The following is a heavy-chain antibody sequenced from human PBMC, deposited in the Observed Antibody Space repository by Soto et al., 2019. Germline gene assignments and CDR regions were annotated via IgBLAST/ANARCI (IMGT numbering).Heavy chain of an antibody. CDR3: ASGVGYGDYDFDC. Sequence: EVQLVESGGGLVQPGGSLRLSCAASGFTVSSNYTTWVRQAPGKGLQWVSVIYGGGITYYADSVKGRFTISRDNSKNTVYLQMNSLRAEDTAVYYCASGVGYGDYDFDCWGQGTLVTVSS. J-gene: IGHJ4*02. V-gene: IGHV3-66*01. CDR1: GFTVSSNY. D-gene: IGHD5-12*01. CDR2: IYGGGIT.